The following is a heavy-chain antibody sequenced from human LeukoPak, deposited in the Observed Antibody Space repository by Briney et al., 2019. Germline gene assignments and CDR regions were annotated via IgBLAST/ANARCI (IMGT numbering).Heavy chain of an antibody. D-gene: IGHD4-11*01. V-gene: IGHV4-59*12. CDR1: GRPHSRYH. CDR2: IYYCGSP. CDR3: ARGRHEETTFRDYYYGLDV. J-gene: IGHJ6*02. Sequence: SDTLSLTCSLSGRPHSRYHWRWTPPPPGEGLVWIGYIYYCGSPNYNPSLKSRVTIPVDTSKDQFSLRLSLVTAADTAVYYGARGRHEETTFRDYYYGLDVWGQGTTVTVSS.